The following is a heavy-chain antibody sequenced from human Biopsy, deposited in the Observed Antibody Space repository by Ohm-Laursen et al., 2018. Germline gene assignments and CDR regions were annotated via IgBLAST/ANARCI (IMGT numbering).Heavy chain of an antibody. CDR2: IDYRGST. V-gene: IGHV4-59*01. CDR3: ARVSRSIYDSTFDSFNI. D-gene: IGHD3-22*01. J-gene: IGHJ3*02. CDR1: GGSFSTYY. Sequence: GTLSLTCSVSGGSFSTYYWTWIRQPPGKGLEWIACIDYRGSTNYNPSRKSRVSISIDTSKNQLSLRLNSVTAADPAVDYCARVSRSIYDSTFDSFNIWGPGTMVTVSS.